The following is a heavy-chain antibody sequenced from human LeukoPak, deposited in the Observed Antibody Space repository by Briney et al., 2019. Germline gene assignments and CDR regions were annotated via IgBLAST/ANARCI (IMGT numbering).Heavy chain of an antibody. CDR2: IWYDGSNK. V-gene: IGHV3-33*01. Sequence: PEGSLRLSCAASGFTFSSYGMHWVRQAPGKGLEWVAVIWYDGSNKYYADSVKGRFTISRDNSKNTLYLQMNSLRAEDTAVYYCARDGGGANTLDYWGQGTLVTVSS. D-gene: IGHD1-26*01. CDR1: GFTFSSYG. J-gene: IGHJ4*02. CDR3: ARDGGGANTLDY.